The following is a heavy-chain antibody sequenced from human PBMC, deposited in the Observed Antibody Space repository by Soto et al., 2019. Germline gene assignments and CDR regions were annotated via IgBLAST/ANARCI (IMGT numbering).Heavy chain of an antibody. CDR2: THYSGDT. V-gene: IGHV4-31*03. CDR3: ARRDSQVSSVFDY. J-gene: IGHJ4*02. CDR1: GGPFPNGGYY. Sequence: QVQLQESGPGLVKPSQTLSLTCTVSGGPFPNGGYYWSWIRQEPGKGLEWIGYTHYSGDTSYNPSFRSRVTLSTGSAKIQFSLRLRSVTSADTAVYYCARRDSQVSSVFDYWGQGMLVTVSS.